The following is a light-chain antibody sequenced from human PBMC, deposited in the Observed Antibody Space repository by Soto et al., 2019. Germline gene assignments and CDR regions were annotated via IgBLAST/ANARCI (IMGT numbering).Light chain of an antibody. CDR1: QDIRNH. Sequence: AIXMTQSPSSLSAXXXXRVTITCRASQDIRNHLAWYQQKPGTAPKVLISAASSLQTGVPSRFSGSGSGTDFTLTISSLQPEDFATYYCLQDFNFPFTFGQGTKLEVK. J-gene: IGKJ2*01. V-gene: IGKV1-6*01. CDR3: LQDFNFPFT. CDR2: AAS.